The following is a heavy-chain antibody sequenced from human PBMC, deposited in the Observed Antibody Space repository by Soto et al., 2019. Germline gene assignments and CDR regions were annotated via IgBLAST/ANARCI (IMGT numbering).Heavy chain of an antibody. D-gene: IGHD3-3*01. CDR2: INPSGGST. CDR3: ASSLYDFWSGYPGYYYHGMDV. CDR1: GYTFTSYY. Sequence: GASVKVSCKASGYTFTSYYMHWVRQAPGQGLEWMGIINPSGGSTSYAQKFQGRVTMTRDTSTSTVYMELSSLRSEDTAVYYCASSLYDFWSGYPGYYYHGMDVWGQGTTVTVSS. J-gene: IGHJ6*02. V-gene: IGHV1-46*01.